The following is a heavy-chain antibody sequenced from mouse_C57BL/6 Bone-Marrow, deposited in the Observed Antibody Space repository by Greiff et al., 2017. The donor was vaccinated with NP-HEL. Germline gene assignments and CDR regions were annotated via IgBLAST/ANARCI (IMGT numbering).Heavy chain of an antibody. CDR2: ISNGGGST. Sequence: EVQLVESGGGLVQPGGSLKLSCAASGFTFSDYYMYWVRQTPEKRLEWVAYISNGGGSTYYPDTVKGRFTISRDNAKNTLYLQMSRLKSEDTAMYYCARQGLRQYFDVWGTGTTVTVSS. V-gene: IGHV5-12*01. CDR1: GFTFSDYY. CDR3: ARQGLRQYFDV. D-gene: IGHD1-2*01. J-gene: IGHJ1*03.